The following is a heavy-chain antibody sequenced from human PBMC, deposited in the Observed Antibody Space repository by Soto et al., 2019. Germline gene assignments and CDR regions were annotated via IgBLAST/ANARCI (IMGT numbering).Heavy chain of an antibody. V-gene: IGHV1-46*01. J-gene: IGHJ4*02. CDR2: INPSGGST. CDR3: ARVSPFPSRYYYDSSGYYDY. D-gene: IGHD3-22*01. Sequence: QVQLVQSGAEVKKPGASVKVSCKASGYTFTSYYMHWVRQAPGQGLEWMGIINPSGGSTSYAHKFQGRVTMTRDTSTSTVYMELSSLRSEDTAVYYCARVSPFPSRYYYDSSGYYDYWGQGTLVTVSS. CDR1: GYTFTSYY.